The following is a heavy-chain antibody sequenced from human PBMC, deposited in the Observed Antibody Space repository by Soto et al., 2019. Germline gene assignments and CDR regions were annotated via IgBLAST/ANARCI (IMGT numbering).Heavy chain of an antibody. CDR2: VIPLLGTV. D-gene: IGHD4-4*01. V-gene: IGHV1-69*06. CDR1: GLTVSSYV. Sequence: QGQLVQSGPEVKQPGSSVKVSCRASGLTVSSYVIIWVRQAPGQGLEWMGGVIPLLGTVNYEQRFRGRVTITAEKATSTPYMELHSLRSEDTAVYYCARLGYSKGYAYWGQGTLVTVSS. J-gene: IGHJ4*02. CDR3: ARLGYSKGYAY.